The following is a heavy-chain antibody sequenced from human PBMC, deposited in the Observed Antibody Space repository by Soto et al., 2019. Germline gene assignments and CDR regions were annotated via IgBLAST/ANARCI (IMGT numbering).Heavy chain of an antibody. Sequence: ASVKVSCKASGGTFSSYAISWVRQAPGQGLEWMGGIIPIFGTASYAQKFQGRVTITADESTSTAYMELSSLRSEDTAVYYCAREGGVLPPRGMDVWGQGTTVTVSS. CDR1: GGTFSSYA. CDR3: AREGGVLPPRGMDV. V-gene: IGHV1-69*13. D-gene: IGHD3-10*01. J-gene: IGHJ6*02. CDR2: IIPIFGTA.